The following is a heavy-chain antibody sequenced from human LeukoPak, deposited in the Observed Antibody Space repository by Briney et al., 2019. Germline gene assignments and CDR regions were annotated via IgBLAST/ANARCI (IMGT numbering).Heavy chain of an antibody. V-gene: IGHV4-39*07. CDR2: IYYSGST. D-gene: IGHD2-15*01. CDR3: ARGEVVADNWFDP. J-gene: IGHJ5*02. CDR1: GGSISSSSYY. Sequence: SETLSLTCTVSGGSISSSSYYWGWIRQPPGKGLEWIGSIYYSGSTYYNPSLKSRVTISVDTSKNQFSLKLSSVTAADTAVYYCARGEVVADNWFDPWGQGTPVTVSS.